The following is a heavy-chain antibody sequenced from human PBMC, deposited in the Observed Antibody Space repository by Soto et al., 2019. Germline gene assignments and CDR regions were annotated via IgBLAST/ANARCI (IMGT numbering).Heavy chain of an antibody. Sequence: PGGSLRLSXVASGFSFKDYGVHWVRQAPGKGLEWVALISYDRSKKYYADSVKGRFTISRDNSKNTLYMQMDSLRPEDTALYYCAKDRYGSPDYYYYGMDVWGQGTTVTVSS. CDR2: ISYDRSKK. D-gene: IGHD3-16*02. CDR1: GFSFKDYG. V-gene: IGHV3-30*18. J-gene: IGHJ6*02. CDR3: AKDRYGSPDYYYYGMDV.